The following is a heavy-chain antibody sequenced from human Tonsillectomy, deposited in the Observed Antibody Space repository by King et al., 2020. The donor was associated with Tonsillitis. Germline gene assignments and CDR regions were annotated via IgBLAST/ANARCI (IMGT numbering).Heavy chain of an antibody. CDR2: ISWNSGSI. V-gene: IGHV3-9*01. CDR3: AKGDSGRYYGPIDY. Sequence: VQLVESGGGLVQPGRSLRLSCAASGFSFDDYAMHWVRHAPGKGLEWVSGISWNSGSIGYADSVKGRFTISRDNAKNSLYLQMNSLRAEDTALYYCAKGDSGRYYGPIDYWGQGTLVTVSS. J-gene: IGHJ4*02. CDR1: GFSFDDYA. D-gene: IGHD1-26*01.